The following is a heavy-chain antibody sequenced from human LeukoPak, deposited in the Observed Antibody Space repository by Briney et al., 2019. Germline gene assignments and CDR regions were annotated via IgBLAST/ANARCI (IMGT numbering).Heavy chain of an antibody. D-gene: IGHD4-17*01. V-gene: IGHV4-31*03. CDR2: IYYSGTT. CDR1: GGSISSDVYQ. J-gene: IGHJ4*02. Sequence: SQTLSLTCTVSGGSISSDVYQWTWIRQHPGKGLEWIGYIYYSGTTYYNPSLKSRVTISVDTSKNQFSLKLSSVTAADTAVHYCARGPTVTTDYWGQGTLVTVSS. CDR3: ARGPTVTTDY.